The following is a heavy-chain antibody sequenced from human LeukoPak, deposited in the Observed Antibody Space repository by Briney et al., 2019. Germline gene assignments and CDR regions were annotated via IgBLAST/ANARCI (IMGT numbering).Heavy chain of an antibody. CDR1: GGSISSSSYY. CDR2: IYYSGST. D-gene: IGHD3-10*01. Sequence: PSETLSLTCTVSGGSISSSSYYWGWIRQPPGKGLEWIGSIYYSGSTYYNPSLKSRVTISVDTSKNQFSLKLSSVTAADTAVYYCASSGYGSGSYPYWGQGTLVTVSS. V-gene: IGHV4-39*01. CDR3: ASSGYGSGSYPY. J-gene: IGHJ4*02.